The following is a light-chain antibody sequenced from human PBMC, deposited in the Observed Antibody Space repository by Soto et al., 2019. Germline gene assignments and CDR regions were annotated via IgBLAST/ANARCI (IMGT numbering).Light chain of an antibody. V-gene: IGLV2-14*01. CDR2: DVS. CDR3: CSYTRSATLI. J-gene: IGLJ1*01. CDR1: SGYIGDYNY. Sequence: VRNQAASGSGAPWQALTSSLLVTSGYIGDYNYVSWYQQHPGKVPKVIIYDVSNRPSGVSYRFSGTKSGNTASLTVSGLQAEDEADYYCCSYTRSATLIFGPGTRSPS.